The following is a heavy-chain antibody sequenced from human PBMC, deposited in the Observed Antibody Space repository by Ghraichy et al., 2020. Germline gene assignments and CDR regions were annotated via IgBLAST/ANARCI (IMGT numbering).Heavy chain of an antibody. V-gene: IGHV1-69*13. J-gene: IGHJ4*02. Sequence: SVKVSCKASGGTFSSYAISWVRQAPGQGLEWMGGIIPIFGTANYAQKFQGRVTITADESTSTAYMELSSLRSEDTAVYYCARHIQYSSSWYYFDYWGQGTLVTVSS. CDR3: ARHIQYSSSWYYFDY. D-gene: IGHD6-13*01. CDR1: GGTFSSYA. CDR2: IIPIFGTA.